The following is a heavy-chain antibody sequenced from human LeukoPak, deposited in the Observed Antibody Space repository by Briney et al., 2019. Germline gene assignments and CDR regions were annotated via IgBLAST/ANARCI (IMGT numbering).Heavy chain of an antibody. D-gene: IGHD3-22*01. Sequence: ASVKVSCKASGYTFTGYYMHWVRQAPGQGLEWMGWINPNSGGTNYAQKFQGRVTMTRDTSISTAYMELSRLRSDDTAVYYCARDRGNYYDSSGSVDYMDVWGKGTTVTVSS. V-gene: IGHV1-2*02. CDR1: GYTFTGYY. CDR2: INPNSGGT. CDR3: ARDRGNYYDSSGSVDYMDV. J-gene: IGHJ6*03.